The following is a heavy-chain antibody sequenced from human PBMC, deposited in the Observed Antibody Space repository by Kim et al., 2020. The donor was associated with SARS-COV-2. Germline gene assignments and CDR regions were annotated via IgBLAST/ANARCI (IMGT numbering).Heavy chain of an antibody. V-gene: IGHV4-34*01. D-gene: IGHD1-20*01. Sequence: SETLSLTCAVYGGSFSGYYWSWIRQPPGKGLEWIGEINHSGSTNYNPSLKSRVTISVDTSKNQFSLKLSSVTAADTAVYYCARGRRVLYNMPLDYWGQGTLVTVSS. CDR1: GGSFSGYY. CDR2: INHSGST. J-gene: IGHJ4*02. CDR3: ARGRRVLYNMPLDY.